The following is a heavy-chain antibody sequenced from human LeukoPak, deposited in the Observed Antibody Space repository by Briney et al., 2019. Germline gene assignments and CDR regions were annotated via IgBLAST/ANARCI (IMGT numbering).Heavy chain of an antibody. CDR1: GGSISSYY. CDR3: ARQHTPNVDTAMGVDY. D-gene: IGHD5-18*01. J-gene: IGHJ4*02. V-gene: IGHV4-59*08. Sequence: PSETLSLTYTVSGGSISSYYWSWIRQPPGKGLEWIGYTYYSGSTNYNPSLKSRVTISVDTSKNQFSLKLSSVTAADTAVYYCARQHTPNVDTAMGVDYWGQGTLVTVSS. CDR2: TYYSGST.